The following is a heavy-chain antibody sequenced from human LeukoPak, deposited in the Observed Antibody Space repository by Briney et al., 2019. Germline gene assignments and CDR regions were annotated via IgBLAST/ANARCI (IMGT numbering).Heavy chain of an antibody. CDR3: ARSKALTIPYMDV. CDR2: IIPIFGTA. CDR1: GYTFTSYA. V-gene: IGHV1-69*05. Sequence: RASVKVSCKASGYTFTSYAISWVRQAPGQGLEWMGGIIPIFGTANYAQKFQGRVTITTDESTSTAYMELSSLRSEDTAVYYCARSKALTIPYMDVWGKGTTVTVSS. J-gene: IGHJ6*03. D-gene: IGHD3-3*01.